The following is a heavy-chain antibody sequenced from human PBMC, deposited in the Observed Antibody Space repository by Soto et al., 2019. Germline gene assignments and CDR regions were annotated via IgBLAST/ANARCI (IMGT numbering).Heavy chain of an antibody. D-gene: IGHD2-2*01. J-gene: IGHJ6*02. CDR1: GFSFTNYA. V-gene: IGHV3-23*01. Sequence: GGSLRFSCAASGFSFTNYAMHWVRQASGKGLEWVSSMSGSGGGTYYADSVKGRFTISRDNSKNTLFLQMNSLRAEDTALYYCAGAYCSGTTCYGLYGMDVWGQGTTVTAP. CDR2: MSGSGGGT. CDR3: AGAYCSGTTCYGLYGMDV.